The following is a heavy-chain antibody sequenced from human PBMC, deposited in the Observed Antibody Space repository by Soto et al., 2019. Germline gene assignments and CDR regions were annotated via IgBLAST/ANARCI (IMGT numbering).Heavy chain of an antibody. CDR1: GFTFSSYA. Sequence: EVQLLESGGGLVQPGGSLRLSCAASGFTFSSYAMRWVRQAPGKGLEWVSAISGSGGSTYYADSVKGRFTISRVNSRNTLYLQMNSRRAVDTAVYYCARRGSGSYYDYWGQGTLVTVSS. CDR3: ARRGSGSYYDY. CDR2: ISGSGGST. J-gene: IGHJ4*02. V-gene: IGHV3-23*01. D-gene: IGHD1-26*01.